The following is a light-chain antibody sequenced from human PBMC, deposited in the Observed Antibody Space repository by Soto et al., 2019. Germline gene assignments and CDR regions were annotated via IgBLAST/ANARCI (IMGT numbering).Light chain of an antibody. CDR3: QQYYRTTWT. J-gene: IGKJ1*01. CDR1: QSVLYSSNNKNY. V-gene: IGKV4-1*01. Sequence: DIVMTQSPDSLAVSLGERATINCKSSQSVLYSSNNKNYLAWYQQKPGQPPKLLIYWASTRESGVPDRFSGSWSGTDFTLTISSLQAEDVAVYYCQQYYRTTWTFGQGTKVEIK. CDR2: WAS.